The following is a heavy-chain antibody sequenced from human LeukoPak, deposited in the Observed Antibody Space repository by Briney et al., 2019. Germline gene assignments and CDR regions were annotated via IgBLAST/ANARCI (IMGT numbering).Heavy chain of an antibody. Sequence: GGSLRLSCAASGFTVSSTYVSWVRQAPGKGLEWVSVIYKGGNTYYIDSVKGRFTISRDTSKNTLYRQMNSLRAEDTAVYYCASRHCSGGGCYFAGADPFDYWGQGTLVTVSS. CDR2: IYKGGNT. D-gene: IGHD2-15*01. CDR3: ASRHCSGGGCYFAGADPFDY. CDR1: GFTVSSTY. V-gene: IGHV3-53*01. J-gene: IGHJ4*02.